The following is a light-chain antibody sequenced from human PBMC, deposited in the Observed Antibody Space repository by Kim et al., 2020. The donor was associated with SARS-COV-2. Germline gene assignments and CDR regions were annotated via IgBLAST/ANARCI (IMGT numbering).Light chain of an antibody. J-gene: IGKJ4*01. CDR1: QSISNN. V-gene: IGKV3-15*01. CDR2: GAS. CDR3: QQYSKWPVT. Sequence: EIVMTQSPATLSVSPGERATLSCRASQSISNNLAWYQQKPGQAPRLLIYGASARATGLPARFSGSGSGTEFTLTISSLQSEDFAVYYCQQYSKWPVTFGGGTKLEI.